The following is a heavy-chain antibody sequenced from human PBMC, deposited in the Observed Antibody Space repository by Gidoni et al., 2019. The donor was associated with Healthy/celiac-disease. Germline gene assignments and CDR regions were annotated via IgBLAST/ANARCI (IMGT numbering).Heavy chain of an antibody. V-gene: IGHV4-34*01. D-gene: IGHD3-22*01. CDR1: GGSFSGYY. Sequence: QVQLQQWGAGLLKPSETLSLTCAVYGGSFSGYYWSWIRQPPGKGLEWIGQIKHSGSTKYNPSLKSRVTISVDTSKNQFSLKLSSVTAADTAVYYCARRPGLIGSSGGWFDPWGQGTLVTVSS. CDR2: IKHSGST. CDR3: ARRPGLIGSSGGWFDP. J-gene: IGHJ5*02.